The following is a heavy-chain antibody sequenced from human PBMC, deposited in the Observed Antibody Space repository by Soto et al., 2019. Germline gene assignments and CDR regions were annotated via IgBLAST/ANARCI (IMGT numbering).Heavy chain of an antibody. CDR1: GISPNTDGTW. J-gene: IGHJ3*02. V-gene: IGHV2-70*01. Sequence: GTTLVHPPRTLPISCPSSGISPNTDGTWMIWLRQPPGKALEWLALIDWDDDKYYSTSLKTRLTISKDTSKNQVVLTMTNMDPVDTATYYCARTPTELHDDAFDIWGQGTMVT. CDR3: ARTPTELHDDAFDI. CDR2: IDWDDDK. D-gene: IGHD1-26*01.